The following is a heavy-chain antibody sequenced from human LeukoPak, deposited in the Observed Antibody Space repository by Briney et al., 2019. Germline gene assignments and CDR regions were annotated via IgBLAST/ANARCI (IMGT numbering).Heavy chain of an antibody. CDR1: GYTFTGYY. CDR3: ARDPRYCSGGSCYSDYYYYYMDV. D-gene: IGHD2-15*01. Sequence: GASVKVSCEASGYTFTGYYMHWVRQAPGQGLEWMGWINPNSGGTNYAQKFQGRVTMTRDTSISTAYMELSRLRSDDTAVYYCARDPRYCSGGSCYSDYYYYYMDVWGKGTTVTVSS. V-gene: IGHV1-2*02. J-gene: IGHJ6*03. CDR2: INPNSGGT.